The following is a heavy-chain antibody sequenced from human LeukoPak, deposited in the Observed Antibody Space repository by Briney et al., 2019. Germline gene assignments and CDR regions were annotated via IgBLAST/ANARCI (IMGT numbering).Heavy chain of an antibody. CDR1: GGSFSGYW. D-gene: IGHD3-10*01. CDR3: AREDGVEGSGSYYDY. V-gene: IGHV4-30-4*08. CDR2: IYYSGST. Sequence: SETLSLTCAVYGGSFSGYWWTWIRQPPGKGLEWIGYIYYSGSTYYNPSLKSRVTISVDTSKNQFSLKLSSVTAADTAVYYCAREDGVEGSGSYYDYWGQGTLVTVSS. J-gene: IGHJ4*02.